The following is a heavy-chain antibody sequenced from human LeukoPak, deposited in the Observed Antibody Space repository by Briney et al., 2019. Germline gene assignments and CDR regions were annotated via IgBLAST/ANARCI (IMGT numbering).Heavy chain of an antibody. J-gene: IGHJ3*02. CDR3: ARATYYYDSSGYPHDAFDI. V-gene: IGHV1-8*03. CDR1: GYTFTSYD. CDR2: MNPNSGNT. Sequence: ASVKVSCKASGYTFTSYDINWVRQATGQGLEWMGWMNPNSGNTGYAQKFQGRVTITRNTSISTAYMELSSLRSEDTAVYYCARATYYYDSSGYPHDAFDIWGQGTMATVSS. D-gene: IGHD3-22*01.